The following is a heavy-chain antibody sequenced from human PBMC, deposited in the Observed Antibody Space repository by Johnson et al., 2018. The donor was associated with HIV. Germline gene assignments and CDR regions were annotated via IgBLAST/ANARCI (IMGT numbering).Heavy chain of an antibody. CDR1: GFTFSKYA. CDR3: AKLRKKQWLVGEAFDI. J-gene: IGHJ3*02. CDR2: ISYDGSNK. V-gene: IGHV3-30-3*02. D-gene: IGHD6-19*01. Sequence: QVQLVESGGGVVRPGGSLRLSCEASGFTFSKYAMSWVRQAPDKGLEWVAVISYDGSNKYYADSVKGRFTISRDNSKNTLYLQMNSLRAEDTAIYYCAKLRKKQWLVGEAFDIWGQGTMVTVSS.